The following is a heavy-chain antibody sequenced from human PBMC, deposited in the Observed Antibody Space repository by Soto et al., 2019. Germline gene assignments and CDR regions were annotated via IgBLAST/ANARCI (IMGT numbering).Heavy chain of an antibody. CDR3: AKDLTMIPAGYFDY. V-gene: IGHV3-30*18. CDR1: GFTFSSYG. Sequence: GSLRLSCAASGFTFSSYGMHWVRQAPGKGLEWVAVISYDGSNKYYADSVKGRFTISRDNSKNTLYLQMNSLRAEDTAVYYCAKDLTMIPAGYFDYWGQGTLVTVSS. D-gene: IGHD3-22*01. J-gene: IGHJ4*02. CDR2: ISYDGSNK.